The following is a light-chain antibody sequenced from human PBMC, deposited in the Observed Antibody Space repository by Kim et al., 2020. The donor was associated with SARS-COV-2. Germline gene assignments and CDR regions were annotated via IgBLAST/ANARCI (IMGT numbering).Light chain of an antibody. CDR3: QQYNSYLWT. J-gene: IGKJ1*01. CDR1: QSISSW. Sequence: DIQMTQSPSTLSASVGDRVTITCRASQSISSWLAWYQQKPGKAPKLLIYDASSLESGVPSRFSGSGSGTEFTLTISSLQPDDFATYYCQQYNSYLWTFGQGTKVYIK. V-gene: IGKV1-5*01. CDR2: DAS.